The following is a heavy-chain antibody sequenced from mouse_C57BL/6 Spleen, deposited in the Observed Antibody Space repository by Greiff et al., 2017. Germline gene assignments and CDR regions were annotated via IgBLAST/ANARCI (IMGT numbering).Heavy chain of an antibody. J-gene: IGHJ2*01. V-gene: IGHV5-17*01. CDR2: ISSGSSTI. Sequence: EVKVVESGGGLVKPGGSLKLSCAASGFTFSDYGMHWVRQAPEQGLEWVAYISSGSSTIYYADTVKGRFTISRDNAKNTLFLQMTRLRSENTAMYYCARGNYVYFDYWGQGTTLTVSS. D-gene: IGHD2-1*01. CDR1: GFTFSDYG. CDR3: ARGNYVYFDY.